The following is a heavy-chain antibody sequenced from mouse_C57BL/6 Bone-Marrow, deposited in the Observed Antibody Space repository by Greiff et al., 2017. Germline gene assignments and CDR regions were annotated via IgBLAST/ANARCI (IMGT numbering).Heavy chain of an antibody. CDR1: GFSFNTYA. V-gene: IGHV10-1*01. CDR2: IRSKSNNYAT. D-gene: IGHD2-3*01. CDR3: VRSIYDGSFDY. J-gene: IGHJ2*01. Sequence: EVKLMESGGGLVQPKGSLKLSCAASGFSFNTYAMNWVRQAPGKGLEWVARIRSKSNNYATYYADSVKDRFTISRDDSESMLYLQMNNLKTEDTAMYYCVRSIYDGSFDYWGQGTTLTVSS.